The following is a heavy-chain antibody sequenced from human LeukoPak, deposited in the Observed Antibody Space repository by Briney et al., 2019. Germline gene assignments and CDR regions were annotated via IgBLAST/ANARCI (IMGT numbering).Heavy chain of an antibody. D-gene: IGHD7-27*01. CDR1: GGSISSSSYY. J-gene: IGHJ4*02. V-gene: IGHV4-39*01. CDR2: IYYSGST. Sequence: SETLSLTCTVSGGSISSSSYYWGWIRQPPGKGLEWIGSIYYSGSTYYNPSLKSRVTISVDTSKNQFSLKLSSVTAADTAVYYCAHGDPVRIIFDYWGQGTLVTVSS. CDR3: AHGDPVRIIFDY.